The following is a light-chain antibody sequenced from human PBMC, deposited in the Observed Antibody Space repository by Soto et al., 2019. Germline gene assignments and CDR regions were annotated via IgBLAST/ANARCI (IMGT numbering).Light chain of an antibody. J-gene: IGLJ3*02. V-gene: IGLV2-14*01. CDR2: QVR. CDR1: SSDLAIYNY. CDR3: SSYTTTSTLL. Sequence: QSVLTQPASVSGSPGQSITISCTGTSSDLAIYNYVSWYQQQPGKAPKLMIYQVRNRPSGVSYRFTGSRSGNTASLTISALQADDESTFYCSSYTTTSTLLFGGGTKVTVL.